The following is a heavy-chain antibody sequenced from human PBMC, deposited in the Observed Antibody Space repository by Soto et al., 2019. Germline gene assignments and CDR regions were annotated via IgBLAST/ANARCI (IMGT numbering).Heavy chain of an antibody. J-gene: IGHJ3*02. CDR3: ARAYSSGWYQPYAFDI. D-gene: IGHD6-19*01. CDR1: GVSFSGYY. CDR2: INHSGST. Sequence: ETLSLICAVHGVSFSGYYWSWIRQPPGKGLEWIGEINHSGSTNYNPSLKSRVTISVDTSKNQFSLKLSSVTAADTAVYYCARAYSSGWYQPYAFDIWGQGTMVTV. V-gene: IGHV4-34*01.